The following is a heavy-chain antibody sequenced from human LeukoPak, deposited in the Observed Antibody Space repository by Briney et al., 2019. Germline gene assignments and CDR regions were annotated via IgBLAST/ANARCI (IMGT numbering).Heavy chain of an antibody. CDR3: AKDRVPTTAPAYYFDY. D-gene: IGHD4-17*01. Sequence: GGSLRLSCAASGFTLSSYWMHWVRQAPGKGLVWVSRIGTDGSTTSYADSVKGRFTISRDNSKNTLYLQMNSLRAEDTAVYYCAKDRVPTTAPAYYFDYWGQGTLVTVSS. CDR1: GFTLSSYW. J-gene: IGHJ4*02. V-gene: IGHV3-74*01. CDR2: IGTDGSTT.